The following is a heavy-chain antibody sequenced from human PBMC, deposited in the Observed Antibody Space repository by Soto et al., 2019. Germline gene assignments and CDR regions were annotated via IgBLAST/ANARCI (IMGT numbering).Heavy chain of an antibody. Sequence: GESLKISCKGSRYSFTSYWIGWVRQMPGKGLEWMGIIYPGDSDTRYGPSFQGQVTISADKSISTAYLQWSSLKASDTAMYYCASSTRRRGYYYYGMDVWGQGTTVTVSS. V-gene: IGHV5-51*01. J-gene: IGHJ6*02. CDR1: RYSFTSYW. D-gene: IGHD2-2*01. CDR2: IYPGDSDT. CDR3: ASSTRRRGYYYYGMDV.